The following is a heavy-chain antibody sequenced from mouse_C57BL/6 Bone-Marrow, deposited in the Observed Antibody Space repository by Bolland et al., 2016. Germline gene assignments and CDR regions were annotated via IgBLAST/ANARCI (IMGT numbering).Heavy chain of an antibody. CDR2: IYPGDGDT. V-gene: IGHV1-80*01. CDR3: ARKDYAMDY. Sequence: GQIYPGDGDTNYNGKFKGKATLTADKSSSTAYMQLSSLTSEDSAVYLCARKDYAMDYWGQGTS. J-gene: IGHJ4*01.